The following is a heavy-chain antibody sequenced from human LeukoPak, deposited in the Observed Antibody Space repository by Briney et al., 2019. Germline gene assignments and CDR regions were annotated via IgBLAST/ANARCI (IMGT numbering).Heavy chain of an antibody. D-gene: IGHD4-17*01. Sequence: GGSLRLSCAASGFTFSSYAMHWVRQAPGKGLEWVAVISYDGSNKYYADSVKGRFTISRDNSKNTLYLQMNSLRAEDTAVYYCAKDPNGDYIGAFDIWGQGTMVTVSS. CDR2: ISYDGSNK. J-gene: IGHJ3*02. V-gene: IGHV3-30-3*01. CDR1: GFTFSSYA. CDR3: AKDPNGDYIGAFDI.